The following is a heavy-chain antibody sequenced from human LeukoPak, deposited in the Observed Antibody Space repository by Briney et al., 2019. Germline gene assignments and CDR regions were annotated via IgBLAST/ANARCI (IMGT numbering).Heavy chain of an antibody. Sequence: SVKVSCKASGGTFSSYAISWVRQAPGQGLEWMGGIIPIFGTANYAQKFQGRVTITADESTSTAYMELSSLRSEDTAVYYCARATEMLWYFGRQSRFDPWGQGTLVTVSS. CDR1: GGTFSSYA. CDR2: IIPIFGTA. CDR3: ARATEMLWYFGRQSRFDP. J-gene: IGHJ5*02. D-gene: IGHD5-18*01. V-gene: IGHV1-69*01.